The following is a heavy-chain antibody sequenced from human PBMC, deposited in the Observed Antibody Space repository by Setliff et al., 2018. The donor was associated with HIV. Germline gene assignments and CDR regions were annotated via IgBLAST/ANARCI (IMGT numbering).Heavy chain of an antibody. CDR3: AKDHAPSSWFTALLDY. CDR2: VRNKAKSYTT. J-gene: IGHJ4*02. V-gene: IGHV3-72*01. D-gene: IGHD6-13*01. Sequence: PGGSLRLSCAASGFTFSDHYMDWVRQAPGKGLEWVGRVRNKAKSYTTEYAASVKGRFTIARDDSKNSLYLQMNSLRAEDTAVYYCAKDHAPSSWFTALLDYGGQGALVTVSS. CDR1: GFTFSDHY.